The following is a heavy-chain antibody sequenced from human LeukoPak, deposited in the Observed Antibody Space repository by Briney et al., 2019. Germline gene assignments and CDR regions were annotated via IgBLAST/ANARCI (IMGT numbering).Heavy chain of an antibody. D-gene: IGHD2-15*01. V-gene: IGHV3-23*01. CDR1: GFPFSAHG. CDR2: IVGCGATT. CDR3: AKSRLDDAASDNGC. J-gene: IGHJ4*02. Sequence: GGSLRLSCEASGFPFSAHGMRWVRQAPGKGLGGVSAIVGCGATTFYGDSVRGRFTISRDNSKNTLYLNMSSLRAEDTAVYYCAKSRLDDAASDNGCWGPGTLVTAAS.